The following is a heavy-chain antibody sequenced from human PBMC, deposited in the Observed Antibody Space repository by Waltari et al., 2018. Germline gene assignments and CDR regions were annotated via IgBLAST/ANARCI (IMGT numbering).Heavy chain of an antibody. CDR2: TNPSGGRT. D-gene: IGHD3-16*01. Sequence: QVQLVQSGAEVKKPGASVKVSCKASGYTFTSYYMHWVRQAPGQGLEWMGITNPSGGRTSYAQKFQGRVTMTRDTSISTAYMELSRLRSDDTAVYYCARDTPSPWDYYYGMDVWGQGTTVTVSS. V-gene: IGHV1-46*01. J-gene: IGHJ6*02. CDR1: GYTFTSYY. CDR3: ARDTPSPWDYYYGMDV.